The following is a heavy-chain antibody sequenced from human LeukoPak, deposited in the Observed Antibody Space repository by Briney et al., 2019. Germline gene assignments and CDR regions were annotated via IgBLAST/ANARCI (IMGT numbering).Heavy chain of an antibody. V-gene: IGHV3-30*18. J-gene: IGHJ4*02. CDR1: GFTFSSYA. Sequence: GGSLRLSCAASGFTFSSYAMHWVRQAPGKGLEWVALISYDGSNEYYADSVKGRFTLSRDNSKNTLYLQMNSLRPEDTAVYYCAKVYYYDSSGYYFFDYWSQGTLVPVSS. CDR2: ISYDGSNE. D-gene: IGHD3-22*01. CDR3: AKVYYYDSSGYYFFDY.